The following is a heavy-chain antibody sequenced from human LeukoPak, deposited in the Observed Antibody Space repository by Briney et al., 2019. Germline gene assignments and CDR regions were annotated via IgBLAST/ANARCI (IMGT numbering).Heavy chain of an antibody. CDR3: ARDGLYYYDSSGYSGIDY. Sequence: PGGSLRLSCAASGFTFSSYSMNWVRQAPGKGLEWVSYISSSSSTIYYADSVKGRFTISRDNAKNSLYLQMNSLRDEDTAVYYCARDGLYYYDSSGYSGIDYWGQGTLVTVSS. CDR2: ISSSSSTI. V-gene: IGHV3-48*02. J-gene: IGHJ4*02. D-gene: IGHD3-22*01. CDR1: GFTFSSYS.